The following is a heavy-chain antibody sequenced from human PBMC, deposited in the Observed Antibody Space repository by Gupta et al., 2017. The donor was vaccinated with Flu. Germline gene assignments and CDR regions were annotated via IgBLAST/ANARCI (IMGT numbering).Heavy chain of an antibody. D-gene: IGHD1-20*01. CDR1: GFRVDDYS. V-gene: IGHV3-9*01. Sequence: EVELVQSGGGWVQAGRSLRTSCVASGFRVDDYSSYWVRQGAGRVRQAPGKGLEWGSGISWGSTNKDYADSVKGRFTVSRDNAKKSLYLQMDSLEPEDTAFYYCAKGIGDNTSKVYWGQGTLVTVSS. CDR2: ISWGSTNK. J-gene: IGHJ4*02. CDR3: AKGIGDNTSKVY.